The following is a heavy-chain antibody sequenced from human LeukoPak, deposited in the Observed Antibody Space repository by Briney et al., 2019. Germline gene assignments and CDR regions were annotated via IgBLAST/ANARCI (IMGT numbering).Heavy chain of an antibody. CDR2: INHSGST. J-gene: IGHJ6*02. CDR3: ARGSLRWPVGYYYYYGMDV. Sequence: MPSETLSLTCAVYGGSFSGYYWSWIRQPPGKGPEWIGEINHSGSTNYNPSLKSRVTISVDTSKNQFSLKLSSVTAADTAVYYCARGSLRWPVGYYYYYGMDVWGQGTTVTVS. V-gene: IGHV4-34*01. D-gene: IGHD4-23*01. CDR1: GGSFSGYY.